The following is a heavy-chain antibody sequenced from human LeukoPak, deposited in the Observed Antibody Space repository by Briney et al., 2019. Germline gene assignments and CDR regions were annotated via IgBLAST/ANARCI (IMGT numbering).Heavy chain of an antibody. J-gene: IGHJ5*02. CDR3: ARPLSGYCSGGSCPGEPWFDP. D-gene: IGHD2-15*01. Sequence: PSETLSLTCTVSGGSISSSSYYWGWIRQPPGKGLEWIGSIYYSGSTYYKPSLKSRVTISVDTFKNQFSLQLSSVTAADTAVYYCARPLSGYCSGGSCPGEPWFDPWGQGTLVTVSS. CDR1: GGSISSSSYY. CDR2: IYYSGST. V-gene: IGHV4-39*01.